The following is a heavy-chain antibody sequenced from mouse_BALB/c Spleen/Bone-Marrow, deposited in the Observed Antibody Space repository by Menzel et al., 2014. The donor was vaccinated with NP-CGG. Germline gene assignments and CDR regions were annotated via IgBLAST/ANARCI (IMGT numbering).Heavy chain of an antibody. CDR2: IDPSDSET. CDR3: ARVGPRLPYYFDY. V-gene: IGHV1S127*01. J-gene: IGHJ2*01. Sequence: QVQLQQPGPQVVRPGASVKISCKASGYSFTSYWLHWVKQRPGQGLEWIGMIDPSDSETRLNQKFKDKATLTVDKSSSTAYMQLSSPTSEDSAIYYCARVGPRLPYYFDYWGQGTTLTVSS. D-gene: IGHD1-2*01. CDR1: GYSFTSYW.